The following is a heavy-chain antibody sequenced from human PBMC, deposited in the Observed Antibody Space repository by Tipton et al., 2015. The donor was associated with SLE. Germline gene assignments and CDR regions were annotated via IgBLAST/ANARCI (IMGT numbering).Heavy chain of an antibody. Sequence: GLVKPSETLSLTCTVSGGSISRYYWSWIRQPPGKGLEWIGYIYYSGSTNYNPSLKSRVTISVDTSKNQFSLKLSSVTAADTAVYYCARDSSSAGVYFQHWGQGTLVTVSS. D-gene: IGHD6-6*01. CDR3: ARDSSSAGVYFQH. V-gene: IGHV4-59*01. J-gene: IGHJ1*01. CDR2: IYYSGST. CDR1: GGSISRYY.